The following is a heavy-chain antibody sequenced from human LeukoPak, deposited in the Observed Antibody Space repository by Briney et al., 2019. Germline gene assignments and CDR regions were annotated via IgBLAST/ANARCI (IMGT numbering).Heavy chain of an antibody. CDR3: AKDLLSQQVARCFDY. V-gene: IGHV3-23*01. J-gene: IGHJ4*02. D-gene: IGHD6-13*01. CDR1: GFTFSPYW. CDR2: ISNSGDST. Sequence: GGSLRLSCAASGFTFSPYWMHWVRQVPGKGLEWVSAISNSGDSTYYADSVKGRFTISRDNSKNTLYLQMNSLSADDTAVYYCAKDLLSQQVARCFDYWGQGTLVTVSS.